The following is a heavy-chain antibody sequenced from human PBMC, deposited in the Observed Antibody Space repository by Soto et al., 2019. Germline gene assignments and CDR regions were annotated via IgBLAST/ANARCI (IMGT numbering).Heavy chain of an antibody. J-gene: IGHJ6*02. CDR1: GGTFSSYA. CDR2: IIPIFGTA. Sequence: GASVKVSCKASGGTFSSYAISWVRQAPGQGLEWMGGIIPIFGTANYAQKFQGRVTITADESTSTAYMELSSLRSEDTAVYYCARVGIPRRNYYYGMDVWGQGTTVTVSS. CDR3: ARVGIPRRNYYYGMDV. D-gene: IGHD6-6*01. V-gene: IGHV1-69*13.